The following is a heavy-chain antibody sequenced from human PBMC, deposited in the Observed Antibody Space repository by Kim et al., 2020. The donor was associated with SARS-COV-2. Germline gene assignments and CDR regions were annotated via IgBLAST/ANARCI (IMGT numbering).Heavy chain of an antibody. V-gene: IGHV1-3*01. CDR3: LGGFYFDY. J-gene: IGHJ4*02. CDR2: GNGNT. Sequence: GNGNTIYSPKFQGRVTFTTDTSASTAYMELSFLRSEDSAVYYCLGGFYFDYWGRGTLVTVSS. D-gene: IGHD3-16*01.